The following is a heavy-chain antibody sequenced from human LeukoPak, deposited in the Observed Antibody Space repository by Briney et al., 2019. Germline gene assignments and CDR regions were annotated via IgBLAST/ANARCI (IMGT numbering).Heavy chain of an antibody. CDR3: AREGDSSGWYGGWFDP. Sequence: PSETLSLTCTVSGGSISSSSYYWGWIRQPPGKGLEWIGSIYYSGSTYYNPSLKSRVTISVDTSKNQFSLKLSSVTAADTAVYYCAREGDSSGWYGGWFDPWGQGTLVTVSS. CDR1: GGSISSSSYY. CDR2: IYYSGST. J-gene: IGHJ5*02. D-gene: IGHD6-19*01. V-gene: IGHV4-39*02.